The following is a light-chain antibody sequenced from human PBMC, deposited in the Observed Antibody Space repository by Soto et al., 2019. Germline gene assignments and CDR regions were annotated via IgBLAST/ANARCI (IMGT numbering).Light chain of an antibody. CDR1: QSVTSSY. CDR2: GAS. Sequence: EIVLTQSPGTLSLSPGERATLSCRASQSVTSSYLAWYQQKPRQAPRLLIYGASIRATGIPDRFSGSGSGTDFTLTISRLEPEDFAVYYCQQYGSSPGTFGQGTKVEIK. J-gene: IGKJ1*01. V-gene: IGKV3-20*01. CDR3: QQYGSSPGT.